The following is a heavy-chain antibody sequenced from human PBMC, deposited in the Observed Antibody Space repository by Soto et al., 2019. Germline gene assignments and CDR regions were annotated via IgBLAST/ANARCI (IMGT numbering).Heavy chain of an antibody. CDR3: AGGTGYSSSWFPNWFDP. CDR2: IYYSGST. J-gene: IGHJ5*02. CDR1: GGSISSGGYY. V-gene: IGHV4-31*03. Sequence: QVQLQESGPGLVKPSQTLSLTCTVSGGSISSGGYYWSWIRQHPGKGLEWIGYIYYSGSTYYNPSLKSRVTISVDTSKNQFSLKLSSVTAADTAVYYCAGGTGYSSSWFPNWFDPWGQGTLVTVSS. D-gene: IGHD6-13*01.